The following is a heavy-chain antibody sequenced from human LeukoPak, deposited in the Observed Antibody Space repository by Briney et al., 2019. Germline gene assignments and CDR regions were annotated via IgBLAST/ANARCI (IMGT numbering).Heavy chain of an antibody. D-gene: IGHD3-22*01. CDR2: IFYNEGT. V-gene: IGHV4-59*12. J-gene: IGHJ4*02. CDR3: ASETYYYDSSGYYIFDY. Sequence: PSETLSLTCTVSSGSFRTYYWSWIRRPPGKGLEWIGYIFYNEGTSYNPSLKSRVTMSVDTSKNQFSLKLTSVTAADTAVYYCASETYYYDSSGYYIFDYWGQGTLVTVSS. CDR1: SGSFRTYY.